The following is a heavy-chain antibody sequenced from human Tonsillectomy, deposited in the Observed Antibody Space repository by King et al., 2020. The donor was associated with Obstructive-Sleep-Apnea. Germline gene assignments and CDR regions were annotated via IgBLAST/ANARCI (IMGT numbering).Heavy chain of an antibody. J-gene: IGHJ6*02. CDR2: ISYDGSNE. CDR1: GFTFSSYA. D-gene: IGHD6-25*01. Sequence: VQLVESGGGVAQPGRSLRLFCAASGFTFSSYAMHWVRQAPGKGLEWVAVISYDGSNEYYADSVKGRFTISRDNSNNTLFLQMNSLRPEDTAVYYCAREAPIAAVRLRYYDGMDVWGQGTTVTVSS. V-gene: IGHV3-30*01. CDR3: AREAPIAAVRLRYYDGMDV.